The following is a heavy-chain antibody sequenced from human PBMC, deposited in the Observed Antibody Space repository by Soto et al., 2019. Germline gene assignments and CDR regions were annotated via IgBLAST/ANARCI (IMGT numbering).Heavy chain of an antibody. CDR1: GGSISSYY. CDR3: ARIEELEPYFDY. Sequence: SETLSLTCTVSGGSISSYYWSWIRQPPGKGLELFGYIYYSGSTNYNPSVKGRFTISRDNSKNTLYLQMNSLRAEDTAVYYCARIEELEPYFDYWGQGTLVTVSS. CDR2: IYYSGST. V-gene: IGHV4-59*12. J-gene: IGHJ4*02. D-gene: IGHD1-1*01.